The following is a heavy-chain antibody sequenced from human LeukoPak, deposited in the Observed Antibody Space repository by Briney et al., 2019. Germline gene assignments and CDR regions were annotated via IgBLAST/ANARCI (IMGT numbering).Heavy chain of an antibody. V-gene: IGHV3-30*02. D-gene: IGHD3-10*01. Sequence: GGSLRLSCAASEFTFSSYGMHWVRQAPGKGLEWVALIRFDGSNKYYADSVEGRFTIDTYNTKNTLNLKMNSPGAEDMAVYYCAKACHGSGLNLFDYWGPGTLVSVSS. CDR3: AKACHGSGLNLFDY. CDR2: IRFDGSNK. J-gene: IGHJ4*03. CDR1: EFTFSSYG.